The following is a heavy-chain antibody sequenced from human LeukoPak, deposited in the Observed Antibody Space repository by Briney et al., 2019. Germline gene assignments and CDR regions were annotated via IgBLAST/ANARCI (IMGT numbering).Heavy chain of an antibody. D-gene: IGHD6-19*01. Sequence: PSETLSLTCAVSGYSISSSDYWGLIRQPPGKGLEWIASIYYSGSTHYNPSLKSRVTISVDTSKRQFSLNVNSVTAADTAIYYCAKNSSGSAFDVWGQGTMVTVSS. CDR3: AKNSSGSAFDV. CDR2: IYYSGST. CDR1: GYSISSSDY. J-gene: IGHJ3*01. V-gene: IGHV4-38-2*01.